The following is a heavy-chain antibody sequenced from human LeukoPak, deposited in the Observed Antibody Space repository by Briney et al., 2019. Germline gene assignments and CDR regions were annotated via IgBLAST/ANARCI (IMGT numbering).Heavy chain of an antibody. CDR1: GFTVSDYW. CDR3: ARDGTAAGLYFDL. D-gene: IGHD6-13*01. CDR2: INQNGGEK. V-gene: IGHV3-7*01. Sequence: GGSLRLSCAVSGFTVSDYWMNSVRQAPGKGLEWVVSINQNGGEKSYVDSVKDIFTISRDNPKSSLYLQMRSLRAEDTAVYYCARDGTAAGLYFDLWGQGTLVTVSS. J-gene: IGHJ4*01.